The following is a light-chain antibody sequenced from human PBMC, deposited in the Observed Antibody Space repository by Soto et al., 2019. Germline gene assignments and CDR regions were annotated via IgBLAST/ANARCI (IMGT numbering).Light chain of an antibody. CDR3: QQYHNWPRT. J-gene: IGKJ1*01. V-gene: IGKV3-15*01. Sequence: EIVITQSPATLSVSPGERATLSCRASQSMGSNLAWYQQKPGQAPRLLIYGASTRATGIPARFSGSGSGTEFTLTITSLQSEDFAVYYCQQYHNWPRTFGQGTKV. CDR1: QSMGSN. CDR2: GAS.